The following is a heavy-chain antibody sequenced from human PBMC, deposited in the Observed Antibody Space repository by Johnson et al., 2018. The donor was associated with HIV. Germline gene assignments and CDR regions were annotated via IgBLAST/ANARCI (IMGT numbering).Heavy chain of an antibody. V-gene: IGHV3-33*08. CDR1: GFTFSNYG. D-gene: IGHD1-14*01. J-gene: IGHJ3*02. CDR2: IRYDGSNK. CDR3: ARENLGAFDI. Sequence: QVQLVESGGGVVQPGRSLRLSCAASGFTFSNYGMHWVRQAPGKGLEWVAFIRYDGSNKYYADSVKGRFTISRDNSKNTLYLQMNSLRAEDTALYYCARENLGAFDIWGQGTMVTVSS.